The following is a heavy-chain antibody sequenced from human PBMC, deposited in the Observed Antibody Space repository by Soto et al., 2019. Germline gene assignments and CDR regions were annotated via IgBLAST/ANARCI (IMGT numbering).Heavy chain of an antibody. V-gene: IGHV1-2*02. J-gene: IGHJ5*02. Sequence: ASVNVSCKASGYTFTGYYMHWVRQAPGQGLEWMGWINPNSGGTNYAQKFQGRVTMTRETSISTAYMELSRLRSDDTAVYYCARDRYGQDAPPCDRWGKGNMVTVSS. CDR2: INPNSGGT. CDR1: GYTFTGYY. D-gene: IGHD4-17*01. CDR3: ARDRYGQDAPPCDR.